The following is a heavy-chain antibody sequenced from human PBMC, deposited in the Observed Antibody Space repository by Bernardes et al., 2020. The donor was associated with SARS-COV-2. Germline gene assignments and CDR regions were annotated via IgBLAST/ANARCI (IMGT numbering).Heavy chain of an antibody. D-gene: IGHD6-13*01. V-gene: IGHV3-74*01. CDR2: SDTYGSGT. J-gene: IGHJ3*02. CDR3: ARTNGAAGGAFDI. Sequence: GGSLRLSCAASGFTFSNFWMHWVRQAPGKGLVWVSRSDTYGSGTSYADSVKGRFTISRDNAKNALYLQMNSLRVEDTAVYFCARTNGAAGGAFDIWGQGTMVTVSS. CDR1: GFTFSNFW.